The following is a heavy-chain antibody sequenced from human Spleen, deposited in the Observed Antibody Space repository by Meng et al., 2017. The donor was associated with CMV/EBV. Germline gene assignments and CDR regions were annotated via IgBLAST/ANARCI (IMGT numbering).Heavy chain of an antibody. D-gene: IGHD2-15*01. Sequence: GGSLRLSCSVSGYSISTGYYWVWIRQSPGKGLEWVANINHGGSGEYYVDSVKGRFTISRDNAKDSLYLQMNSLRVEDTAVYYCTRDGWDYWGQGTLVTVSS. CDR3: TRDGWDY. J-gene: IGHJ4*02. CDR2: INHGGSGE. CDR1: GYSISTGYY. V-gene: IGHV3-7*01.